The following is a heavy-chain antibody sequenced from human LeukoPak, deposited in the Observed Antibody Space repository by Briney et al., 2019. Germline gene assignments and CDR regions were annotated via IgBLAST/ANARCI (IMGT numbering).Heavy chain of an antibody. CDR3: AGYIVVVPAAFDI. CDR2: INPNSGGT. D-gene: IGHD2-2*01. CDR1: GYTFTGYY. Sequence: WASVKVSCKASGYTFTGYYMRWVRQAPGQGLEWMGWINPNSGGTNYAQKFQGRVTMTRDTSISTAYMELSRLRSDDTAVYYCAGYIVVVPAAFDIWGQGTMVTVSS. J-gene: IGHJ3*02. V-gene: IGHV1-2*02.